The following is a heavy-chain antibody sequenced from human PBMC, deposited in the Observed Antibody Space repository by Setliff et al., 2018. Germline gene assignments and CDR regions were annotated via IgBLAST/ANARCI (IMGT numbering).Heavy chain of an antibody. CDR3: AGTDSSGWWFDH. J-gene: IGHJ5*02. D-gene: IGHD6-19*01. CDR2: IYYSGST. Sequence: SETLSLSCAASGFTFSTYWMSWVRQPPGKGLEWIGSIYYSGSTYYNPSLKSRGIISVDTSKSQFSLMPTAVTAADTAVYYCAGTDSSGWWFDHWGQGTLVTVSS. CDR1: GFTFSTYW. V-gene: IGHV4-39*01.